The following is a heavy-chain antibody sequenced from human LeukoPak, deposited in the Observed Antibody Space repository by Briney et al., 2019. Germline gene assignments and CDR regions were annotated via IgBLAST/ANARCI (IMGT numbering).Heavy chain of an antibody. V-gene: IGHV4-4*09. CDR1: GGSISSYY. D-gene: IGHD2-2*01. CDR2: IYTSGST. CDR3: ASSELYCSSTSCPRGRFDY. J-gene: IGHJ4*02. Sequence: PSETLSLTCTVSGGSISSYYWSWIRQPPGKGLEWIGYIYTSGSTNYNPFLKSRVTISVDTSKNQFSLKLSSVTAADTAVYYCASSELYCSSTSCPRGRFDYWGQGTLVTVSS.